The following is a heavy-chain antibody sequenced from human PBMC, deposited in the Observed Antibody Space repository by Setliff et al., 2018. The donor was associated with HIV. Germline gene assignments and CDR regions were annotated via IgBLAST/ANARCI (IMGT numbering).Heavy chain of an antibody. CDR1: GGTFSSYA. Sequence: GASVKVSCKASGGTFSSYAISWVRQAPGQGLEWMGGSTPILDTTNYAQKFQGRVTITTDESRSTAYMELSSLSSEDTAVFYRARVGHSSSYHCYGMDVWGQGTTVTVSS. CDR3: ARVGHSSSYHCYGMDV. V-gene: IGHV1-69*05. D-gene: IGHD6-13*01. J-gene: IGHJ6*02. CDR2: STPILDTT.